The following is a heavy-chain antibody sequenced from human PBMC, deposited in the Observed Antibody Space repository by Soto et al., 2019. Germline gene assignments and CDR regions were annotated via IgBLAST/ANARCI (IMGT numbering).Heavy chain of an antibody. CDR1: GFIFTNYA. V-gene: IGHV3-23*01. D-gene: IGHD5-12*01. Sequence: GGSLRLSCAASGFIFTNYAMNWVRQAPGKGLEWVSVIGGRGNSAYYADSVQGRFTISRDNSKNTLSLQMSSLTADDTAIYSCVREGRGSFDFWGRGTMVTVS. CDR2: IGGRGNSA. J-gene: IGHJ3*01. CDR3: VREGRGSFDF.